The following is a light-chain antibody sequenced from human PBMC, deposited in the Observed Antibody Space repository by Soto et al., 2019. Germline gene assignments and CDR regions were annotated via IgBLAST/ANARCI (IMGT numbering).Light chain of an antibody. CDR1: SGSVSTSYY. V-gene: IGLV8-61*01. Sequence: QAVVTQEPSFSVSPGRTVTLTCGLSSGSVSTSYYPSWYQQTPGQAPRTLIYGTNTRSSGVPDHFSGSILGNKAALTITGAQADDESDYYCVLYMGSGIWVFGGGTKLTVL. CDR3: VLYMGSGIWV. J-gene: IGLJ3*02. CDR2: GTN.